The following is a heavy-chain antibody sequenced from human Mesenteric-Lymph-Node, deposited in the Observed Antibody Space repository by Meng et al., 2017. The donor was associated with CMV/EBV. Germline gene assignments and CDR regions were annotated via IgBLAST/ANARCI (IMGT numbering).Heavy chain of an antibody. CDR2: FYPTENT. D-gene: IGHD2-2*01. CDR3: ARRIVPAAFGA. J-gene: IGHJ4*02. V-gene: IGHV4-4*02. Sequence: CAVSGDSVSSNYWWSWVRQPPGTGLEWIWQFYPTENTNYNPSLKSRVTISVDISKTQFSLTLTSVTAADTAIYYCARRIVPAAFGAWGQGTLVTVSS. CDR1: GDSVSSNYW.